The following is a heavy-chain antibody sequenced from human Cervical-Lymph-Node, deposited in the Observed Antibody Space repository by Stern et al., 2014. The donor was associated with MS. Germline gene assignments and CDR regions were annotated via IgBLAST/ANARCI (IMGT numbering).Heavy chain of an antibody. Sequence: EVQLLESGGGLVQPGRSLRLSCAASGFTFDDHAMHWVRQVPGKGLEWVSGVNWNSGNIDYADSVKGRFTISRDNAKSSLYLQMSSLRAEDTALYYCARGHGVVFQYHFDYWGQGTLVTVSS. CDR2: VNWNSGNI. J-gene: IGHJ4*02. V-gene: IGHV3-9*01. D-gene: IGHD3-3*01. CDR1: GFTFDDHA. CDR3: ARGHGVVFQYHFDY.